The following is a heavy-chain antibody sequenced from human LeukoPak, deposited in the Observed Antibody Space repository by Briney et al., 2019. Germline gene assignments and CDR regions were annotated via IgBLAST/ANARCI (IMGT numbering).Heavy chain of an antibody. Sequence: GGSLRLSCAASGFTFSNYSMNWVRQAPGKGLEWASYISSSSSTIYYADSVKGRFTVSRDNSKNTLYLHMNSLRAEDTAVYFCAYLDSSGYYYGRLRYWGQGTPVTVSS. CDR2: ISSSSSTI. CDR3: AYLDSSGYYYGRLRY. D-gene: IGHD3-22*01. CDR1: GFTFSNYS. V-gene: IGHV3-48*01. J-gene: IGHJ4*02.